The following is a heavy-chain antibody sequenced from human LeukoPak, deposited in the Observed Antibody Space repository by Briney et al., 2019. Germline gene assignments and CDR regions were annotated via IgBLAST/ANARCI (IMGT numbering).Heavy chain of an antibody. J-gene: IGHJ4*02. Sequence: IPSETLSLTCTVSGGSISSSSYYWGWIRQLPGKGLEWIGSIYYSGSTYYNPSLKSRVTISVDTSKNQFSLNLSSVTAADTAVYYCARLYYDSSGYYQICYFDYWGQGTLVTVSS. CDR3: ARLYYDSSGYYQICYFDY. CDR2: IYYSGST. CDR1: GGSISSSSYY. D-gene: IGHD3-22*01. V-gene: IGHV4-39*01.